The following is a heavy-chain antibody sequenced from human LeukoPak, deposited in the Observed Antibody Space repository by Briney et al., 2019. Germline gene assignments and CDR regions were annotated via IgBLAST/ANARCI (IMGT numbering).Heavy chain of an antibody. CDR3: AREELLEAYYYYGMDV. J-gene: IGHJ6*02. V-gene: IGHV3-7*01. CDR2: IKQDGSEK. D-gene: IGHD1-26*01. CDR1: GFTFSSYW. Sequence: PGGSLRLSCAASGFTFSSYWMSWVRQAPGKGLEWVANIKQDGSEKYYVDSVKGRFTISRDNAKNSLYLQMNSLRAEDTAVYYCAREELLEAYYYYGMDVWGQGTTVTVSS.